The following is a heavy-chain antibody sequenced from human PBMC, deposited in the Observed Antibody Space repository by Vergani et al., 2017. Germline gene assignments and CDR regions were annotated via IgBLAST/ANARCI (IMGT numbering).Heavy chain of an antibody. Sequence: EVQLVESGGGLVKPGGSVKVSCAASGITFSGSAMHWVRQSSGEGLECVGRIRNKANNYATAYAASVKGRFTISRDDAKNTTYLQMNSLKTEDTAVYYCTRIGYCSRTSCLEAFDIWGQGTMVTVSS. J-gene: IGHJ3*02. D-gene: IGHD2-2*03. CDR2: IRNKANNYAT. CDR1: GITFSGSA. CDR3: TRIGYCSRTSCLEAFDI. V-gene: IGHV3-73*02.